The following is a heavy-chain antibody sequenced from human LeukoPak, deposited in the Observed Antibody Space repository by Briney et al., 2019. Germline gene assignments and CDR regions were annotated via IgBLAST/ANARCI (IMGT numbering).Heavy chain of an antibody. Sequence: PSETLSLTCAVYGGSFSGYYWSWLRQPPGKGLEWIGEINHSGSTNYNPSLKSRVTISVDTSKNQLSLKLSSVTAADTAVYYCARVAAKYYYGSGSYDYWGQGTLVTVSS. CDR1: GGSFSGYY. D-gene: IGHD3-10*01. V-gene: IGHV4-34*01. CDR2: INHSGST. CDR3: ARVAAKYYYGSGSYDY. J-gene: IGHJ4*02.